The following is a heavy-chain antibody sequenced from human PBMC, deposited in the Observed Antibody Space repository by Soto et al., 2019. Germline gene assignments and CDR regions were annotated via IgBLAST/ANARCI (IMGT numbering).Heavy chain of an antibody. CDR3: ARNQWRDYRGVYYYYGMDV. Sequence: PGASVKVSCKASGGTFSSYAISWVRQAPGQGLEWMGGIIPIFGTANYAQKFQGRVTITADESTSTAYMELSSLRSEDTAVYYCARNQWRDYRGVYYYYGMDVWGQGTTVTVSS. J-gene: IGHJ6*02. CDR1: GGTFSSYA. V-gene: IGHV1-69*13. D-gene: IGHD3-10*01. CDR2: IIPIFGTA.